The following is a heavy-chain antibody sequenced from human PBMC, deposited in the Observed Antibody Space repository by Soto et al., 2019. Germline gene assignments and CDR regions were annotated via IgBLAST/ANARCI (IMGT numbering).Heavy chain of an antibody. D-gene: IGHD2-21*02. V-gene: IGHV3-48*02. CDR2: ITRSSST. CDR3: AWVVDCAFDC. CDR1: GFTFSNYS. J-gene: IGHJ4*02. Sequence: EAQLVESGGGLVQPGGSLRLSCSGFTFSNYSMNWVRQAPGKGLEWVSCITRSSSTSYADSVKGRFTISRDNAKNCLCLQMNSLRDEDTAVYYCAWVVDCAFDCWGQGTLVTVSS.